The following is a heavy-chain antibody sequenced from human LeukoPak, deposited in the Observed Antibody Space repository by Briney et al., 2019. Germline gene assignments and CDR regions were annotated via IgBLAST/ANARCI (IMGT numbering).Heavy chain of an antibody. CDR2: IYYSGNT. Sequence: PSETLSLTCSVSGSSISSNNYWGCVRQPPGKGLEWIGSIYYSGNTYYNPSLKSRVTISVDTSKNQFSLKLRSVTAAGTAVYYCGRHEQWLIRFNHWGQGTLVTVSS. CDR1: GSSISSNNY. V-gene: IGHV4-39*01. D-gene: IGHD6-19*01. CDR3: GRHEQWLIRFNH. J-gene: IGHJ4*02.